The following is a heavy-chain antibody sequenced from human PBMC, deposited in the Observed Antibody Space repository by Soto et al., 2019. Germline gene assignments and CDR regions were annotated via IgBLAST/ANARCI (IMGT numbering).Heavy chain of an antibody. CDR1: GCSVSSGSNY. CDR3: ARLNPRRYFDY. Sequence: SESLSLTCAVSGCSVSSGSNYWSWIRQPPGKGLEWIGYIYYSGSTNYNPSLKSRVTISVDTSKNQFSLKLSSVTAADTAVYYRARLNPRRYFDYWGQGTLVTVSS. CDR2: IYYSGST. J-gene: IGHJ4*02. V-gene: IGHV4-61*01.